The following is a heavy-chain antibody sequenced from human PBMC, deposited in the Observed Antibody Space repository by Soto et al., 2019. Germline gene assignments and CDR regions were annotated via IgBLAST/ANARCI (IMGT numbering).Heavy chain of an antibody. D-gene: IGHD2-2*01. Sequence: QVQLVQSGAEVKKPGSSVKVSCKASGGTFSSYAISWVRQAPGQGLEWMGGIIPISGTANYAQKFQGRVTITQDESTSTDSMEMSSQRSEDTAVYFCARSQGSSTSLQIYYYYYYGMDVWGQGTTVTVSS. CDR1: GGTFSSYA. V-gene: IGHV1-69*01. CDR3: ARSQGSSTSLQIYYYYYYGMDV. CDR2: IIPISGTA. J-gene: IGHJ6*02.